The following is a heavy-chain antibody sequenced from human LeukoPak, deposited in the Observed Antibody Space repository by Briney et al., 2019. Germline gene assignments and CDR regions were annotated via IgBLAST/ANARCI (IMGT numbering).Heavy chain of an antibody. J-gene: IGHJ6*02. D-gene: IGHD3-3*01. V-gene: IGHV3-30*18. CDR2: ISYDGSNK. CDR1: GFTFSSYG. Sequence: PGGSLRLSCVASGFTFSSYGTHWVRQAPGKGLEWVAVISYDGSNKYYADSVKGRFTISRDNSKNTLYLQMNSLRAEDTAVYYCAKDRVVLGDYYYYYGMDVWGQGTTVTVSS. CDR3: AKDRVVLGDYYYYYGMDV.